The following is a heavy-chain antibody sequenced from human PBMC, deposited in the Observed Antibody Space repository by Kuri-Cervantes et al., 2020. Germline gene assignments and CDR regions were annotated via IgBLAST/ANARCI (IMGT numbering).Heavy chain of an antibody. CDR1: GYTFTGYY. J-gene: IGHJ4*02. Sequence: ASVKVSCKASGYTFTGYYIHWVRQAPGQGLEWMGWINPSSGGTNYAQNFQGRVTMTRDTSISTAYMELSRVRSDDTAVYYCAREKGRNGSDYGDYALNYWGQGTLVTVSS. CDR3: AREKGRNGSDYGDYALNY. D-gene: IGHD4-17*01. CDR2: INPSSGGT. V-gene: IGHV1-2*02.